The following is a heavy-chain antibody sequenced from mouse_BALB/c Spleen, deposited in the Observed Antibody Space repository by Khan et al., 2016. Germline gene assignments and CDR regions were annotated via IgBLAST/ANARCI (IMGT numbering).Heavy chain of an antibody. CDR1: GDSITSGY. V-gene: IGHV3-8*02. D-gene: IGHD2-2*01. J-gene: IGHJ2*01. CDR2: INYSGST. Sequence: EVQLQESGPSLVKPSQTLSLTCSVTGDSITSGYWNWIRKFPGNKLEYMGSINYSGSTYYNPSLKSRISLTRDTFKNKYYLQLNSVTTEDTATYHCARYNGYYFDYWCQGTALTVSS. CDR3: ARYNGYYFDY.